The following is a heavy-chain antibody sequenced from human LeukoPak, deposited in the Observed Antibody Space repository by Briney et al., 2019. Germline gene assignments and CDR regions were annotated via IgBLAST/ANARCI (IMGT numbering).Heavy chain of an antibody. CDR1: GFTFSSYW. V-gene: IGHV3-7*01. J-gene: IGHJ3*02. D-gene: IGHD6-19*01. Sequence: GGSLRLSCAASGFTFSSYWMSWVRQAPGKGLEWVANIKQDGSEKYYVDSVKGRFTISRDNAKNSMYLQMNSLIAEDTAVYYCAREGYSSGWYGAAFDIWGQGTMVTVSS. CDR2: IKQDGSEK. CDR3: AREGYSSGWYGAAFDI.